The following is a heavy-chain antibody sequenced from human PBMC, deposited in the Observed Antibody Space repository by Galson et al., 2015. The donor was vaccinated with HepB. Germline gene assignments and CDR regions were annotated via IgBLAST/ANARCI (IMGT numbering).Heavy chain of an antibody. CDR1: GGSFSGYY. CDR3: ARSRGDFWSGYYSRYFDY. J-gene: IGHJ4*02. Sequence: SETLSLTCAVYGGSFSGYYWSWIRQPPGKGLEWIGEINHSGSTNYNPSLKSRVTISVDTSKNQFSLKLSSVTAADTAVYYCARSRGDFWSGYYSRYFDYWGQGTLVTVSS. D-gene: IGHD3-3*01. CDR2: INHSGST. V-gene: IGHV4-34*01.